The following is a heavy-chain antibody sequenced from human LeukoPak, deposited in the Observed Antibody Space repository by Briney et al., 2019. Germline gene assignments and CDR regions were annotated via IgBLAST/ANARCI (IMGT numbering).Heavy chain of an antibody. CDR1: GFTFSSYE. Sequence: PGGSLRLSCAASGFTFSSYEMNWVRQAPGKGLEWVSYISSSGSTIYYADSVKGRFTISRDNAKNSLYLQMNSLRAEDTAVYYCARRIDWSDDAFDIWGQGTMVTVSS. J-gene: IGHJ3*02. CDR3: ARRIDWSDDAFDI. D-gene: IGHD3-9*01. CDR2: ISSSGSTI. V-gene: IGHV3-48*03.